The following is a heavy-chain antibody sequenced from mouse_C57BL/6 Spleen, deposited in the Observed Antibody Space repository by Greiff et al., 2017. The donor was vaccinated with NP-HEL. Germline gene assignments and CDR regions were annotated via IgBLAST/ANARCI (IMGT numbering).Heavy chain of an antibody. Sequence: QVQLQQSGAELVRPGTSVKVSCKASGYAFTNYLIEWVKQRPGQGLEWIGVINPGSGGTNYNEKFKGKATLTADKSSSTAYMQLSSLTSEDSAVYFCARGGTTVVAGDFDYWGQGTTLTVSS. CDR3: ARGGTTVVAGDFDY. J-gene: IGHJ2*01. V-gene: IGHV1-54*01. D-gene: IGHD1-1*01. CDR2: INPGSGGT. CDR1: GYAFTNYL.